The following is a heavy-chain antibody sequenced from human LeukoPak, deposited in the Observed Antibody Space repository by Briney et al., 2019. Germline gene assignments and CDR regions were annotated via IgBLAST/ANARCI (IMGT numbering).Heavy chain of an antibody. CDR3: ATRGIVVVTARLAAFDY. V-gene: IGHV1-24*01. CDR1: GYTLTELS. D-gene: IGHD2-21*02. CDR2: FDPEDGET. Sequence: ASVKVSCKVSGYTLTELSMHWVRQAPGKGLEWMGGFDPEDGETIYAQKFQGRVTMTEDTSTDTAYVELSSLRSEDTAVYYCATRGIVVVTARLAAFDYWGQGTLVTVSS. J-gene: IGHJ4*02.